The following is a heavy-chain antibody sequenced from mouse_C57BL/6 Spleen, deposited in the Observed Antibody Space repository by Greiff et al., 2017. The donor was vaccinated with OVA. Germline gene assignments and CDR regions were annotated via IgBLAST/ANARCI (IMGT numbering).Heavy chain of an antibody. CDR2: INPYNGGT. J-gene: IGHJ3*01. CDR1: GYTFTDYY. Sequence: EVQLQQSGPVLVKPGASVKMSCKASGYTFTDYYMNWVKQSHGKSLEWIGDINPYNGGTSYNQKFKGKATLTVDKSSSTAYMELNSLTSEDSAVYYCASGDYYGRATVADWGQGTLVTVSA. D-gene: IGHD1-1*01. V-gene: IGHV1-19*01. CDR3: ASGDYYGRATVAD.